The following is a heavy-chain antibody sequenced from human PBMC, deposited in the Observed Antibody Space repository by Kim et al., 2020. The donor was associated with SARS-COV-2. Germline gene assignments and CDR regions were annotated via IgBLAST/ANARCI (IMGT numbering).Heavy chain of an antibody. CDR2: IDYSGST. CDR3: ARRRYASGKFDP. CDR1: GCSISSSSYY. V-gene: IGHV4-39*01. J-gene: IGHJ5*02. D-gene: IGHD3-10*01. Sequence: SETLSLTCTVSGCSISSSSYYWGWTRQPPGKGLEWIGNIDYSGSTNYNPSLKSRVTISVDTSKNQFSLKLSSGTAADTAVFYCARRRYASGKFDPWGQGTLVTVAS.